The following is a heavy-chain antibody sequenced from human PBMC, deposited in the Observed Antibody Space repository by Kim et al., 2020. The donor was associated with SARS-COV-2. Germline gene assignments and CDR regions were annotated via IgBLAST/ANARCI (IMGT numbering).Heavy chain of an antibody. CDR3: ARALDYGDVFDY. V-gene: IGHV1-69*02. D-gene: IGHD4-17*01. Sequence: NYAQKFQGRVTLTADKSTSTAYMELRSLRSEDTAVYYCARALDYGDVFDYWGQGTLVTVSS. J-gene: IGHJ4*02.